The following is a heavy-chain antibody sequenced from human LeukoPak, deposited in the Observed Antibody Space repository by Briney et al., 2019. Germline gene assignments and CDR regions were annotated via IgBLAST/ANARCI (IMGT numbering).Heavy chain of an antibody. CDR2: TYYRSKWYY. CDR3: ATSTPSDWYPFDY. Sequence: SQTLSLTCAISGDSVSSNSAAWNWIRQSPSRGLEWLVRTYYRSKWYYDYAVSLKSRITIYPDTSKNQFSLQLNSVTPEDTAVYYCATSTPSDWYPFDYWGQGTLVTVSS. V-gene: IGHV6-1*01. CDR1: GDSVSSNSAA. J-gene: IGHJ4*02. D-gene: IGHD6-19*01.